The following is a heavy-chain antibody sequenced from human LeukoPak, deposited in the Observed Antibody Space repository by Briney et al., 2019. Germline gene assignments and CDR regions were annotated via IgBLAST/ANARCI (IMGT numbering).Heavy chain of an antibody. CDR1: GFTFSDAW. J-gene: IGHJ4*02. CDR3: TTESLDSGTSRVDFGY. CDR2: IKIKTDGGTT. V-gene: IGHV3-15*01. D-gene: IGHD3-10*01. Sequence: GGSLRLSCAASGFTFSDAWMSWVRQAPGKGLEWVGRIKIKTDGGTTDYAAPVKGGFTISRDDSKNTLYLQMNSLKAEDTAVYYCTTESLDSGTSRVDFGYWGQGTLVTVSS.